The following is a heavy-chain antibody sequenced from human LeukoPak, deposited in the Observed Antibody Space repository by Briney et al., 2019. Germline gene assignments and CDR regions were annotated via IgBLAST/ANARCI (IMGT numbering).Heavy chain of an antibody. CDR1: GGSFSGYY. Sequence: SETLSLTCAVYGGSFSGYYWAWIRQPPGKGLEWIGSIYQSGSTYKNPSLKSRVTISVDTSKKQFSLKLRFVTAADTAVYYCARHVIAVAYDAFDIWGQGTMVTVSS. CDR2: IYQSGST. CDR3: ARHVIAVAYDAFDI. V-gene: IGHV4-34*01. D-gene: IGHD6-19*01. J-gene: IGHJ3*02.